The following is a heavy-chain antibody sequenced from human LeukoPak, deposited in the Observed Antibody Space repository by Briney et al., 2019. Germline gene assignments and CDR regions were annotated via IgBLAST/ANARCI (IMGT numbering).Heavy chain of an antibody. Sequence: GGSLRLSCAASGFTFSSYAMSWVRQAPGKGLEWVSAISGSGGSTYYADSVKGRFTISRDNSKNTLYLQMNSLRAEDTAVYYCAKDGEGHYYDSSGYFDYWGQGTLVTVSS. V-gene: IGHV3-23*01. CDR3: AKDGEGHYYDSSGYFDY. CDR2: ISGSGGST. J-gene: IGHJ4*02. CDR1: GFTFSSYA. D-gene: IGHD3-22*01.